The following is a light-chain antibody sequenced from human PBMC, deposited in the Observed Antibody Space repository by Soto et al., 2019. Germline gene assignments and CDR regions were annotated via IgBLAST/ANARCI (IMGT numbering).Light chain of an antibody. V-gene: IGLV2-14*03. J-gene: IGLJ1*01. CDR2: DVS. CDR1: SSDVGGYNS. CDR3: SSYTSISTLV. Sequence: QSALTQPASVSGSPGQSITISCTGTSSDVGGYNSVSWYQQHPGKVPKILIFDVSVRPSGVPDRFSGSKSANTASLTISGLQAEDEADYYCSSYTSISTLVFGTGTKVTVL.